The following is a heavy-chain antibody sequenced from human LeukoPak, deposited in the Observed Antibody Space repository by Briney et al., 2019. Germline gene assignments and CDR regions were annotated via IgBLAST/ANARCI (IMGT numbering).Heavy chain of an antibody. CDR2: INHIGST. V-gene: IGHV4-34*01. CDR1: ARSFSGYY. Sequence: SETLSLTCAVYARSFSGYYSSCIRHPPGKGLEWIGEINHIGSTNYNPSLKSRVTISVDTSKNQFPQKLSSVTPADTAVYYCARESRRRRGYSYGPGWFDPWGQGTLVTVSS. CDR3: ARESRRRRGYSYGPGWFDP. J-gene: IGHJ5*02. D-gene: IGHD5-18*01.